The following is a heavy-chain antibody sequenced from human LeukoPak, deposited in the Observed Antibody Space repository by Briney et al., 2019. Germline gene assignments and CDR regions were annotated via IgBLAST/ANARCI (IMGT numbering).Heavy chain of an antibody. J-gene: IGHJ5*02. CDR2: ISAYNGNT. D-gene: IGHD4-17*01. V-gene: IGHV1-18*01. CDR3: ARLTGGYGDYEFDWFDP. Sequence: VKVSCKASGYTFTSYGISWVRQAPGQGLEWMGWISAYNGNTNYAQKLQGRVTMTTDTSTSTAYMELRSLRSDDTAVYYCARLTGGYGDYEFDWFDPWGQGTLVTVSS. CDR1: GYTFTSYG.